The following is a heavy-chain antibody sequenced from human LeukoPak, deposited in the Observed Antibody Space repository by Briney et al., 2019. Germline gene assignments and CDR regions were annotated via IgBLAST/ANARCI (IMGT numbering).Heavy chain of an antibody. CDR1: GYTFSGYY. Sequence: ASVRVSCKASGYTFSGYYMHWGRQAPGQGLEGMAWINPTSPATNYAQKFQRRVTMPSDTPISTAYMELSMLSSDDTAVYYCARVGLAAAALDYWGQGTLVTVSS. D-gene: IGHD2-2*01. V-gene: IGHV1-2*02. CDR2: INPTSPAT. J-gene: IGHJ4*02. CDR3: ARVGLAAAALDY.